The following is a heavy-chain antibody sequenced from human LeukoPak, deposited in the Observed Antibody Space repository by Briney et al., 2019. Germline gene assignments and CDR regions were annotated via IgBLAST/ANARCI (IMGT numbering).Heavy chain of an antibody. J-gene: IGHJ2*01. CDR3: ARRGDVLLWFGESNWYFDL. CDR2: INHSGST. V-gene: IGHV4-34*01. Sequence: PSETLSLTCAVYGGSFSGYYWSWIRQPPGKGLEWIGEINHSGSTNYNPSLKSRVTISVDKSKNQFSLKLSSVTAADTAVYYCARRGDVLLWFGESNWYFDLWGRGTLVTVSS. CDR1: GGSFSGYY. D-gene: IGHD3-10*01.